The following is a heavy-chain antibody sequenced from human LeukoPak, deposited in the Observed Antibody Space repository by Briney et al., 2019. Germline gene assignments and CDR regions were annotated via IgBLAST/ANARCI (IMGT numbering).Heavy chain of an antibody. Sequence: PGGSLRLSCAASGFTFSTYAMSWVRQAPGKGLEWVSAISGSGGSTYYADSVKGRFTISRDDSKNTLYLQMNSLRAEDTAVYYCAKFLGYSSGDFPWGQGTLVTVSS. V-gene: IGHV3-23*01. CDR3: AKFLGYSSGDFP. CDR2: ISGSGGST. D-gene: IGHD6-19*01. CDR1: GFTFSTYA. J-gene: IGHJ5*02.